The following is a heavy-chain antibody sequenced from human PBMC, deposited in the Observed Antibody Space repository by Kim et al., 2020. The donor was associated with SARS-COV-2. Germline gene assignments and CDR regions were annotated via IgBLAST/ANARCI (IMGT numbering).Heavy chain of an antibody. CDR3: ARHGPNKSTLGVGMDV. D-gene: IGHD7-27*01. Sequence: GESLKISCKGSGYSFSNYWIGWVRQMPGKGLEWMGIIYPGDSKTRYSPSFQGQVTISADRSISTAYLQWSSLKASDTAMYYCARHGPNKSTLGVGMDVWGQGTTVIVSS. CDR1: GYSFSNYW. J-gene: IGHJ6*02. V-gene: IGHV5-51*01. CDR2: IYPGDSKT.